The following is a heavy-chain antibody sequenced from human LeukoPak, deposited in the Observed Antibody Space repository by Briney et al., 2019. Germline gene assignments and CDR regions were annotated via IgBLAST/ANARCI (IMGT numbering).Heavy chain of an antibody. CDR2: IYYSGST. V-gene: IGHV4-30-4*01. D-gene: IGHD2-15*01. J-gene: IGHJ4*02. Sequence: SQTLSLSCTVSGGSISSGDYFWGWIRQPPGKGLEWIGYIYYSGSTYYNSSLKSRVIISVDRSKNQFSLKLSSVTAADTAVYYCARASPRYCSGGSCYADDYWGQGTLVTVFS. CDR1: GGSISSGDYF. CDR3: ARASPRYCSGGSCYADDY.